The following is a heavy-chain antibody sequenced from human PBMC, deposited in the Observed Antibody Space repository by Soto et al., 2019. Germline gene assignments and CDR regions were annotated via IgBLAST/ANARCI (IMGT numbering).Heavy chain of an antibody. CDR3: AKEDDGGRGTRFDY. V-gene: IGHV3-23*01. Sequence: EVQVLESGGGLIPPGVSLRLSCTTSGFTFTNYAMSWVRQAPGKGLEWVSTMSGGVGSTYYADSAKGRFTISRDNSKSTLYLQMNSLSAEDAAVYYGAKEDDGGRGTRFDYWGQGTLVTVS. CDR1: GFTFTNYA. J-gene: IGHJ4*02. D-gene: IGHD3-16*01. CDR2: MSGGVGST.